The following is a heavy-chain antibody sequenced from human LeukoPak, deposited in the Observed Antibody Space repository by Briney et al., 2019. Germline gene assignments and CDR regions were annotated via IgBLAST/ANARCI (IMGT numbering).Heavy chain of an antibody. CDR2: INTNTGDP. CDR3: ARAYQPLGGLSFPDS. CDR1: GYTFTNYA. V-gene: IGHV7-4-1*02. Sequence: ASVKVSCKASGYTFTNYAMNWVRQAPGQGLEWMGWINTNTGDPTYAQDFTGRFVFSADTSVSTAYLQISSLKAEDTAVYYCARAYQPLGGLSFPDSWGQGTLVTVSS. J-gene: IGHJ5*01. D-gene: IGHD3-16*02.